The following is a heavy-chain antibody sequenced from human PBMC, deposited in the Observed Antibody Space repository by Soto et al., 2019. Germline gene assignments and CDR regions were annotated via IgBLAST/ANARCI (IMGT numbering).Heavy chain of an antibody. J-gene: IGHJ6*02. V-gene: IGHV5-10-1*01. CDR3: ARCQSREWYHCYGMAV. D-gene: IGHD3-3*01. Sequence: GESLKISCKGSGYSFSSYWINWVRQMPGKGLEWMGRIDPSDSDTNYSPSFQGHVTISADKSISTAYLQWSSLKASDTAMYYCARCQSREWYHCYGMAVWAQGTTVTGSS. CDR2: IDPSDSDT. CDR1: GYSFSSYW.